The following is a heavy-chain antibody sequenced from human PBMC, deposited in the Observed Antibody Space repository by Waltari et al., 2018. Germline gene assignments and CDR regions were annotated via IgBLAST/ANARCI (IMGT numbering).Heavy chain of an antibody. CDR2: ISYDGRNK. CDR1: GFTFSSYA. V-gene: IGHV3-30*01. CDR3: ARDAPSGSSWLY. D-gene: IGHD6-13*01. J-gene: IGHJ4*02. Sequence: QVQLVESGGGVVQPGRSLRLSCAASGFTFSSYAMHWVRQAPGKGVEWVAVISYDGRNKYYADSVEGRFTISRDNAKNTLYLQMNSLRAEDTAVYYCARDAPSGSSWLYWGQGTLVTVSS.